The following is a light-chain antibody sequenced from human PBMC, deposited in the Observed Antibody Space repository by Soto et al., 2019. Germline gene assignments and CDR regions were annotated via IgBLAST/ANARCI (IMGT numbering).Light chain of an antibody. Sequence: QSVLTQPPSVSAAPGQKVTISCSGSNSNIGNNYVSWCQHLPGTAPKLLIYDNNKRPSGIPDRFSGSKSGTSATLGITGLQTGDEADYYCETWDTSLSAVVFGGGTKVTVL. CDR3: ETWDTSLSAVV. J-gene: IGLJ3*02. CDR1: NSNIGNNY. CDR2: DNN. V-gene: IGLV1-51*01.